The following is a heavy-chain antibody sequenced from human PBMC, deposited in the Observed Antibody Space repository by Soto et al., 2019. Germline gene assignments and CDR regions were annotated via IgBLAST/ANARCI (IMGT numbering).Heavy chain of an antibody. CDR2: IWYDGSNK. V-gene: IGHV3-33*01. CDR3: AREGDILTGFPSYYFDY. J-gene: IGHJ4*02. D-gene: IGHD3-9*01. Sequence: GGSLRLSCAASGCTFSSYGRHWVRQAPGKGLEWVAVIWYDGSNKYYADSVKGRFTISRDNSKNTLYLQMNSLRAEDTAVYYCAREGDILTGFPSYYFDYWGQGTLVTVSS. CDR1: GCTFSSYG.